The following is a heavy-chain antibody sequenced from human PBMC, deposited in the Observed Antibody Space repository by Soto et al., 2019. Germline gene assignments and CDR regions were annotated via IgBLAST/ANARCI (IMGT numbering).Heavy chain of an antibody. CDR1: GFTFGSHA. Sequence: GGSLRLSCAASGFTFGSHAMTWVRQAPGKGLEWVSTIAGPGDRTFYVDSVKGRFTISRDNSQNTLYLQMNTLRAEDTAVYYCAKDNGYSSGWKDYWGQGTLVTVSS. CDR3: AKDNGYSSGWKDY. V-gene: IGHV3-23*01. CDR2: IAGPGDRT. J-gene: IGHJ4*02. D-gene: IGHD6-19*01.